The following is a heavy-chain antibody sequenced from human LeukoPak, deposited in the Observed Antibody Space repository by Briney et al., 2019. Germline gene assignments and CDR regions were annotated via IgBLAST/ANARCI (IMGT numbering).Heavy chain of an antibody. V-gene: IGHV3-23*01. CDR1: GFTFSSYG. J-gene: IGHJ4*02. CDR2: ISGSGGST. Sequence: GGSLRLSCAASGFTFSSYGLSWVRQAPGKGLKWVSGISGSGGSTNYADSVKGRFTISRDNSKNTLYLQMNSLRAEDTAVYYCAKETSRIGGSMASFDYWGQGTLVTVSS. CDR3: AKETSRIGGSMASFDY. D-gene: IGHD1-26*01.